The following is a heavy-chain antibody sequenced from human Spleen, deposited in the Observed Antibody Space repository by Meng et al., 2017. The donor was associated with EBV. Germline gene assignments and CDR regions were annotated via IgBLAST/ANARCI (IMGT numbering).Heavy chain of an antibody. D-gene: IGHD5-12*01. CDR3: VADRRSLWLY. J-gene: IGHJ4*02. Sequence: QVQLQQWGAGLLKPSXXLSLTCNVSGVSINNMHHYWGWIRQPPGKELEYIGNIYYGGNSFYNPSLRSRGTLSLDTSKNQFSLHLSSVTAADTAVYYCVADRRSLWLYWGQGILVTVSS. V-gene: IGHV4-39*07. CDR1: GVSINNMHHY. CDR2: IYYGGNS.